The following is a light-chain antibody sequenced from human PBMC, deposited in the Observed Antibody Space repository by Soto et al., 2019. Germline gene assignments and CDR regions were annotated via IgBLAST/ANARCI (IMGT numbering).Light chain of an antibody. CDR2: WAS. CDR1: QSVLYSSNNKNY. Sequence: DIVMTQSPDSLAVSLGERATINCKSSQSVLYSSNNKNYLAWYQQKPGQPPKLLIYWASTRESGVPDRFSGSGSGTDFTLTISSLQAEDVAVYYCQQYNTKGTFGQGTKVEIK. V-gene: IGKV4-1*01. CDR3: QQYNTKGT. J-gene: IGKJ1*01.